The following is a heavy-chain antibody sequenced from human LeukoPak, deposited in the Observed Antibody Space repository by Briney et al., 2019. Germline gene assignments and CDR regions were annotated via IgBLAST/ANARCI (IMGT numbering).Heavy chain of an antibody. V-gene: IGHV1-18*01. CDR1: GYTFANYG. Sequence: ASVKVSCKASGYTFANYGITWVRQAPGQGLEWMGWISAYHGITNYAQKLQGRVTMTTDTSTSTAYMELRSLRSDDTAVFYCARDLALYCSTTGCQDAFDIWGQGTMVTVSS. J-gene: IGHJ3*02. D-gene: IGHD2-2*01. CDR2: ISAYHGIT. CDR3: ARDLALYCSTTGCQDAFDI.